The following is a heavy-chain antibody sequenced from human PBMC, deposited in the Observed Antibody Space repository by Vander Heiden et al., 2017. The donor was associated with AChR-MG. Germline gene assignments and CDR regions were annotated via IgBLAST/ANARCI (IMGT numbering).Heavy chain of an antibody. D-gene: IGHD3-3*01. CDR1: GDSISSYY. J-gene: IGHJ4*02. V-gene: IGHV4-4*07. CDR2: IYTSGST. Sequence: QVQLQESGPGLVKPSETLSLTCTGSGDSISSYYWSWIRQPAGKELEWVGRIYTSGSTNYNPSLKSRVTMSIDTSKNQFSLKLRSVPAADTAVYYCAREPADYDFWSGYQTAPFDYWGQGTLVTVSS. CDR3: AREPADYDFWSGYQTAPFDY.